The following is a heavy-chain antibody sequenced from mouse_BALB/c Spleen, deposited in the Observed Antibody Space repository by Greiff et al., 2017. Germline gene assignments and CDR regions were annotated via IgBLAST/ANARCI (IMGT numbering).Heavy chain of an antibody. CDR1: GDSITSGY. J-gene: IGHJ4*01. D-gene: IGHD1-1*01. CDR2: ISYSGST. Sequence: VQLQQSGPSLVKPSQTLSLTCSVTGDSITSGYWNLIRKFPGNKLEYMGYISYSGSTYYNPSLKSRISITRDTSKNQYYLQLNSVTTEDTATYYCARCPYYYGSSYDYAMDYWGQGTSVTVSS. CDR3: ARCPYYYGSSYDYAMDY. V-gene: IGHV3-8*02.